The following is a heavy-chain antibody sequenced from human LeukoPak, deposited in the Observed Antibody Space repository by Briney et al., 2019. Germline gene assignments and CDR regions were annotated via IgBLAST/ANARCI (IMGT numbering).Heavy chain of an antibody. CDR1: GYTVTSYG. J-gene: IGHJ5*02. CDR3: ARGGTYYYDSSGSNWFDP. D-gene: IGHD3-22*01. V-gene: IGHV1-18*01. Sequence: GASVKVSCKASGYTVTSYGISWVRQAPGQGLEWMGWRSAYNGNTNYAQKLQGRVTMTTDTSTRTAYIELRSLRSDDTAVYYCARGGTYYYDSSGSNWFDPWGQGTLVTVSS. CDR2: RSAYNGNT.